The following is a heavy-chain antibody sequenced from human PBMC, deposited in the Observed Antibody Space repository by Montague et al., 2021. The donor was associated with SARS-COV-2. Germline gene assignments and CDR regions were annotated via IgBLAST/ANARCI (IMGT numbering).Heavy chain of an antibody. CDR1: GFTFSSYE. CDR2: ISSSGSTI. CDR3: ARSGNIAVAGALWFDYYYMDV. J-gene: IGHJ6*03. D-gene: IGHD6-19*01. Sequence: SLRLSCAASGFTFSSYEMNWVRQAPGKGLEWVSYISSSGSTIYYADSAKGRFTISRDNAKNSLYLQMNSLRAEDTAVYYCARSGNIAVAGALWFDYYYMDVWGKGTTVTVSS. V-gene: IGHV3-48*03.